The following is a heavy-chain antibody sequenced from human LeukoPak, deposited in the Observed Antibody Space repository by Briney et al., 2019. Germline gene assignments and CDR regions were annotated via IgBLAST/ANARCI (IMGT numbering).Heavy chain of an antibody. V-gene: IGHV4-30-2*02. CDR3: ARYVDIVTTSDAFDI. Sequence: SQTLSLTCAVSGGSISSGGYSWSWIRQPPGKGLEWIGYIYHSGSTYYNPSLKSRVTISVDTSKNHFSLKVSSVTAADTAVYYCARYVDIVTTSDAFDIWGQGTMVTVSS. CDR2: IYHSGST. J-gene: IGHJ3*02. D-gene: IGHD5-12*01. CDR1: GGSISSGGYS.